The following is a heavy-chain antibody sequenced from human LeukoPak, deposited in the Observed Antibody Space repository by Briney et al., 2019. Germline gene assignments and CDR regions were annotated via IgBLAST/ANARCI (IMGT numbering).Heavy chain of an antibody. J-gene: IGHJ4*02. V-gene: IGHV3-30-3*01. CDR2: ISYDGSNK. D-gene: IGHD1-26*01. CDR3: GRDLGGRSGY. Sequence: GGSLRLSCAASGFTFSSYAMHWVRQAPGKGLEWVAVISYDGSNKYYADSVKGRFSISRDNAKNTLYLQMNSLRAEDTAVYYCGRDLGGRSGYWGQGTLVTVSS. CDR1: GFTFSSYA.